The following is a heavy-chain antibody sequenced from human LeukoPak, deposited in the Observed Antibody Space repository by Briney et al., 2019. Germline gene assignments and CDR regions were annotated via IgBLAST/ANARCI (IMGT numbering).Heavy chain of an antibody. D-gene: IGHD2-2*01. CDR3: ARGYASDAFDI. J-gene: IGHJ3*02. CDR2: IIPILGIA. CDR1: GGTFSSYA. V-gene: IGHV1-69*04. Sequence: PVKVSCKASGGTFSSYAISWVRQAPGQGLEWMGRIIPILGIANYAQKFQGRVTITADKSTSTAYMELSSLRSEDTAVYYCARGYASDAFDIWGQGTMVTVSS.